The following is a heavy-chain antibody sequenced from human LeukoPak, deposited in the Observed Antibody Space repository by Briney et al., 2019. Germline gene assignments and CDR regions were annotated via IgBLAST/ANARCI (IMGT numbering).Heavy chain of an antibody. CDR2: ISGSGGST. J-gene: IGHJ4*02. CDR3: AKDDYYGSGSSDYFDY. Sequence: GGSLRLSCAASGFTFSSYAMSWVRQAPGKGLEWVSAISGSGGSTYYADSVKGRFTISRDNSKNTLYLQMNSLRAEDTAVYYCAKDDYYGSGSSDYFDYWGQGTLVTVSS. D-gene: IGHD3-10*01. CDR1: GFTFSSYA. V-gene: IGHV3-23*01.